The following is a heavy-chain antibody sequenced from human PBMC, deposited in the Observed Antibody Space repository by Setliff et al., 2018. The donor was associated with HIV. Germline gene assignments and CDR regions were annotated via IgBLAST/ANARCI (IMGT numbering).Heavy chain of an antibody. CDR2: ISGSGGSP. Sequence: GSLRLSCAASGLTFSSYAMSWVRQAPGKGLEWVSSISGSGGSPYYADSVKGRFTISRDNSKNTLYLQMNSLRAEDTAVYYCAKVLGYSYEAYFDYWGQGTQVTVSS. J-gene: IGHJ4*02. CDR1: GLTFSSYA. V-gene: IGHV3-23*01. D-gene: IGHD5-18*01. CDR3: AKVLGYSYEAYFDY.